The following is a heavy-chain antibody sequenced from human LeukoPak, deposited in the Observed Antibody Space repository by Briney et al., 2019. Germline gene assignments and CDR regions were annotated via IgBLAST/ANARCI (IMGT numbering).Heavy chain of an antibody. J-gene: IGHJ4*02. V-gene: IGHV4-38-2*02. D-gene: IGHD3-10*01. CDR2: IYQSGHA. CDR1: NYSVRSDLH. CDR3: ASLRFGDSYFDF. Sequence: SETLSLTCKVSNYSVRSDLHWSWIRQSPGRGLEWTASIYQSGHAYYSPSLKSRVLISFDTSKKELSLKINSVTATDTALYYCASLRFGDSYFDFWGQGTQVTVSS.